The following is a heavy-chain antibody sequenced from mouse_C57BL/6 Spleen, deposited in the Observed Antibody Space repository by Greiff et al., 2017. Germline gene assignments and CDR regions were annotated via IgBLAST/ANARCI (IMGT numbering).Heavy chain of an antibody. D-gene: IGHD2-4*01. J-gene: IGHJ1*03. CDR1: GYTFTDYY. V-gene: IGHV1-26*01. CDR2: INPNNGGT. Sequence: EVQLQQSGPELVKPGASVKISCKASGYTFTDYYMNWVKQSHGKSLEWIGDINPNNGGTSYNQKFKGKATLTVDKSSSTAYMELRSLTSEDSAVYYCAREDYGVGYFDVWGTGTTVTVSS. CDR3: AREDYGVGYFDV.